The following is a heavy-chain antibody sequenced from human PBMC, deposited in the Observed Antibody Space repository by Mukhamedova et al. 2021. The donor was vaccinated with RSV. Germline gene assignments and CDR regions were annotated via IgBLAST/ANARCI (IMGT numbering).Heavy chain of an antibody. CDR2: INHSGST. CDR3: ARHLNPRRSRGWLTVFDY. V-gene: IGHV4-34*01. J-gene: IGHJ4*01. D-gene: IGHD6-19*01. Sequence: WIGEINHSGSTNYNPSLKSRVTISVDTSKNQFSLKLSSVTAADTAVYYCARHLNPRRSRGWLTVFDYWG.